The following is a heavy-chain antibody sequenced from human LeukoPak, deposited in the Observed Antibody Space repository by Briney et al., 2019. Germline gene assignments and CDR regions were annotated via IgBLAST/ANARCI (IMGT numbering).Heavy chain of an antibody. CDR2: INPNSGGT. CDR1: GYTFTGYY. J-gene: IGHJ3*02. D-gene: IGHD3-22*01. CDR3: ARGHYDSSGYYYDGGFDI. Sequence: EASVKVSCKASGYTFTGYYMHWVRQAPGQGLEWMGRINPNSGGTNYAQKFQGRVTMNRDTSISTAYMELSRLRSDDTAVYYCARGHYDSSGYYYDGGFDIWGQGTMVTVSS. V-gene: IGHV1-2*06.